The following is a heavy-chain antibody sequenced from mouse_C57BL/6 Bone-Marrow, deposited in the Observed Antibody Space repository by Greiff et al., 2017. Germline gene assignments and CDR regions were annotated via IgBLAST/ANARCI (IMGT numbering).Heavy chain of an antibody. CDR3: VRHGSSRAY. CDR2: IRSKSNNYAT. CDR1: GFSFNTYA. J-gene: IGHJ3*01. V-gene: IGHV10-1*01. D-gene: IGHD1-1*01. Sequence: EVQVVESGGGLVQPKGSLKLSCAASGFSFNTYAMNWVRQAPGKGLEWVARIRSKSNNYATYYADSVKDRFTISRDDSESMLYLQMNNLKTEGAAMYYCVRHGSSRAYWGQGTLVTVSA.